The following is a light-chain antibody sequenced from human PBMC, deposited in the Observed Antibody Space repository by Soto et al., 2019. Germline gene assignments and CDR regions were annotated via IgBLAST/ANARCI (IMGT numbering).Light chain of an antibody. CDR3: QVWDSSSDRDVV. J-gene: IGLJ2*01. V-gene: IGLV3-21*04. CDR1: NIGSKS. CDR2: YDS. Sequence: SYELTQPPSVSVAPGKTARITCGGKNIGSKSVHWYQQKPGQAPVLVIYYDSDRPSGIPERFSGSNSGNTATLTISRVEAGDEADYYCQVWDSSSDRDVVFGGGTKLIVL.